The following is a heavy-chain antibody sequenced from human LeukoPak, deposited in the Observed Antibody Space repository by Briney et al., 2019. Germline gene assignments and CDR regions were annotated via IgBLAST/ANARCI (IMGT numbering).Heavy chain of an antibody. V-gene: IGHV1-2*02. J-gene: IGHJ4*02. CDR2: INPNSGGT. CDR3: ARVPRIAAAGSYFVY. Sequence: ASVKVSCKASGYTFTGYYMHWVRQAPGQGLEWMGWINPNSGGTNYAQKFQGRVTMTRDTSISTAYMELSRLRSDDTAVYYCARVPRIAAAGSYFVYWGQGTLVTVSS. D-gene: IGHD6-13*01. CDR1: GYTFTGYY.